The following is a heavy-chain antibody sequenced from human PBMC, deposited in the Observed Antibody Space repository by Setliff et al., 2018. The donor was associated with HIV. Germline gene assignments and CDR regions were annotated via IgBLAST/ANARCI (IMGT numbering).Heavy chain of an antibody. CDR1: GYIFTDYY. CDR3: ARVLWELPQGDY. CDR2: INPNSGNT. Sequence: GASVKVSCKASGYIFTDYYMHWVRQAPGQELGWMGRINPNSGNTNYAQKLQGRVTMTTDTSTSTAYMELRSLRSDDTAVYYCARVLWELPQGDYWGQGTLVTVSS. J-gene: IGHJ4*02. V-gene: IGHV1-2*06. D-gene: IGHD1-26*01.